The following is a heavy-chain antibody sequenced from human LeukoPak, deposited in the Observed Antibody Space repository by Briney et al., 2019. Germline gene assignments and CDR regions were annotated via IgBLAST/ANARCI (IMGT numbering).Heavy chain of an antibody. CDR3: ARGILGYYYFDL. Sequence: PSETLSLTCVVSGGSFSGYYWSWIRQAPGKGLEWIGEIHHRGATNYKPSLRSRVTISGDTSKNQFSLTLTSVTAAGTAVYYCARGILGYYYFDLWGRGTLVTVSS. CDR2: IHHRGAT. D-gene: IGHD3-22*01. V-gene: IGHV4-34*01. CDR1: GGSFSGYY. J-gene: IGHJ2*01.